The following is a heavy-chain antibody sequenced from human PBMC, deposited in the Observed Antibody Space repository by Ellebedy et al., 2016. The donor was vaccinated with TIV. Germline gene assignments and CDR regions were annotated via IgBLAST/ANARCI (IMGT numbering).Heavy chain of an antibody. V-gene: IGHV4-31*03. D-gene: IGHD3-16*01. Sequence: MPSETLSLTCTVPGGSISSGGHYRNWIRQYPGKGLEWIGYIYYSGSTYYKPSLESRVSISMDTSKNQFSLKLTSVTAADTAVYYCSRGVPPMMMFRGVMDHCDYWGQGTLVTVSS. CDR2: IYYSGST. CDR1: GGSISSGGHY. J-gene: IGHJ4*02. CDR3: SRGVPPMMMFRGVMDHCDY.